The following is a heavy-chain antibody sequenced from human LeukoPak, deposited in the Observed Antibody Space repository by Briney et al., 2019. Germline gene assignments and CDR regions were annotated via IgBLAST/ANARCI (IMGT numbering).Heavy chain of an antibody. J-gene: IGHJ5*02. Sequence: SQTLSLTCTVSGGSISSGSYYWSWIRQLAGKGLEWIGRIYTSGSTNYNPSLKSRVTISVDTSKNQFSLKLSSVTAADTAVYYCAREVDSSREVWLDPWGQGTLVTVSS. CDR1: GGSISSGSYY. CDR3: AREVDSSREVWLDP. CDR2: IYTSGST. D-gene: IGHD6-13*01. V-gene: IGHV4-61*02.